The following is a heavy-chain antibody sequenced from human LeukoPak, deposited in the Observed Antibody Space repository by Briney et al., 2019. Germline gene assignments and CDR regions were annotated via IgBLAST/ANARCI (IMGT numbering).Heavy chain of an antibody. CDR1: GFTFSSYW. J-gene: IGHJ3*02. CDR2: INSDGSST. V-gene: IGHV3-74*01. CDR3: ARDSHYYDSSGYYSLDAFDI. Sequence: PGGSLRLSCAASGFTFSSYWMHLVRQAPGKGLVWVSRINSDGSSTSYADSVKGRFTISRDNAKNTLYLQMNSLRAEDTAVYYCARDSHYYDSSGYYSLDAFDIWGQGTMVTVSS. D-gene: IGHD3-22*01.